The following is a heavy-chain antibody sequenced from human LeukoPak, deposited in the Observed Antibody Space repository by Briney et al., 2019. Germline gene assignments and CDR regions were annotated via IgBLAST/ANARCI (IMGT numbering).Heavy chain of an antibody. V-gene: IGHV4-4*09. Sequence: PSVTLSLTCTVSGGSISSYYWSWIRQPPGKGLEWIGYIYTSGYPNYNPSLKSRVTIAVDTSKTQFTLKLSSVTAADTAVYYCAAYCSGGSCYSRFDYWGQGTLVTVSS. CDR1: GGSISSYY. CDR3: AAYCSGGSCYSRFDY. J-gene: IGHJ4*02. CDR2: IYTSGYP. D-gene: IGHD2-15*01.